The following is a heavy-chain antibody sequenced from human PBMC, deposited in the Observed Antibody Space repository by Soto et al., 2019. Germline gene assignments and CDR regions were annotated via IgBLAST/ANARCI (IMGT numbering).Heavy chain of an antibody. CDR2: IYYSGST. D-gene: IGHD3-10*01. CDR1: GGSVSSGSYY. V-gene: IGHV4-61*01. CDR3: ARGDYYGQLDD. J-gene: IGHJ4*02. Sequence: PSETLSLTCTVSGGSVSSGSYYWSWIRQPPGKGLEWIGYIYYSGSTNYNPSLKSRVTISVDTSKNQFSLKLSSVTAADTAVYYCARGDYYGQLDDWGKGTLVTVSS.